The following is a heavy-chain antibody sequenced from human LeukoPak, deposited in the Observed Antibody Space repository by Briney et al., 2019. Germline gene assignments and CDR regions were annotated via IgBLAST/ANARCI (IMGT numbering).Heavy chain of an antibody. D-gene: IGHD1-14*01. CDR2: ISSSSSYI. CDR1: GFTFSSYS. V-gene: IGHV3-21*01. CDR3: ARDAPPPHDAFDI. J-gene: IGHJ3*02. Sequence: GGSLRLSCAASGFTFSSYSMNWVRQAPGKGLEWVSSISSSSSYIYYADSVKGRFTISRDNAKNSLYLQMNSLRAEDTAVYYCARDAPPPHDAFDIWGQGTMVTVSS.